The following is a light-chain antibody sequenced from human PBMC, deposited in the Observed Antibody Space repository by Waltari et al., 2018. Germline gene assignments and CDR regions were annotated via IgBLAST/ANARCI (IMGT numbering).Light chain of an antibody. Sequence: QSALTQPASVSGSPGQSITIYCTGTSSNCGTYNLFTWYQQHPGKAPKLMIYEVSKRPSGISNRFSASKSGNTASLTISGLQAEDEADYYCCSYTVSSIPVVFGGGTKLTVL. J-gene: IGLJ2*01. CDR1: SSNCGTYNL. V-gene: IGLV2-23*02. CDR3: CSYTVSSIPVV. CDR2: EVS.